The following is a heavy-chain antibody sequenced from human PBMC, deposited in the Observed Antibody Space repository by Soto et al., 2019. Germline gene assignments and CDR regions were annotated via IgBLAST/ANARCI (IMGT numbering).Heavy chain of an antibody. CDR2: ISYDGSNK. CDR1: GFTFISYG. J-gene: IGHJ6*02. CDR3: AKRLWNRYYYDSSGYYQPAPPDYYGMDV. D-gene: IGHD3-22*01. V-gene: IGHV3-30*18. Sequence: PGGSLILSCAPSGFTFISYGMHWLLQAPGEGLEWVAVISYDGSNKYYADSVKGRFTISRDNSKNTLYLQMNSLRAGDTAVYYCAKRLWNRYYYDSSGYYQPAPPDYYGMDVWGQGT.